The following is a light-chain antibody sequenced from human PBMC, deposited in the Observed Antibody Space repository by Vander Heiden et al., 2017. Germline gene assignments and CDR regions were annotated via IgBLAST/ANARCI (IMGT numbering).Light chain of an antibody. CDR1: SSDVGAYHY. Sequence: QSALTQPPSASGSPGQSVTISCTGTSSDVGAYHYVSWYQQHPGKAPTLIIYDVTKRPSGVPDRFSGSKSGNTAFLTVSGLQAEDEADYYCSSHAGSSAVFGGGTTVTVL. J-gene: IGLJ3*02. CDR2: DVT. V-gene: IGLV2-8*01. CDR3: SSHAGSSAV.